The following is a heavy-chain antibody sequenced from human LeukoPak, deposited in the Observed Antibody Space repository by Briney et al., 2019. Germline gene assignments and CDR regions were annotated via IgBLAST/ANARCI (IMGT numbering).Heavy chain of an antibody. CDR1: TFPFSSFL. CDR2: INSDGSST. Sequence: GGSLRLSCAASTFPFSSFLLHWVRQAPGKGLVWVSRINSDGSSTNYADSAKGRFTISRDNARNTLYLQMNSLRAEDTAVYYCARGNSSTVPTWNPVDAFYIWGQGTMVTVSS. CDR3: ARGNSSTVPTWNPVDAFYI. V-gene: IGHV3-74*01. D-gene: IGHD1-1*01. J-gene: IGHJ3*02.